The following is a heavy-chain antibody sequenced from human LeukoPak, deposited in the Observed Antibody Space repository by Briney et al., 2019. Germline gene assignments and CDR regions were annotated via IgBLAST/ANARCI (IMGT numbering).Heavy chain of an antibody. V-gene: IGHV4-34*01. CDR1: GGSFSGYY. CDR2: INHSGST. D-gene: IGHD6-13*01. J-gene: IGHJ4*02. Sequence: SETLSLTCAVYGGSFSGYYWSWIRQPPGKGLEWIGEINHSGSTNYNPSLKSRVTISVDTSKNQFSLKLSSVTAADTAVDYCARGMRQQLVRGGYYFDYWGQGTLVTVSS. CDR3: ARGMRQQLVRGGYYFDY.